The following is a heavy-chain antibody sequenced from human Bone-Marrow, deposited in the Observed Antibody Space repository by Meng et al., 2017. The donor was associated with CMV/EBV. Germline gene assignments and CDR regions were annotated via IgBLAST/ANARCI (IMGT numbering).Heavy chain of an antibody. Sequence: GESLKISCAASGFTFSDYYMSWIRQAPGKGLEWVSYISSSGSTIYYADSVKGRFTISRDNAKNSLYLQMNSLRAEDTAVYYCARALSPSYYDFWSGGTYYYYGMDVWGQGTTVTVSS. V-gene: IGHV3-11*04. CDR1: GFTFSDYY. J-gene: IGHJ6*02. CDR2: ISSSGSTI. D-gene: IGHD3-3*01. CDR3: ARALSPSYYDFWSGGTYYYYGMDV.